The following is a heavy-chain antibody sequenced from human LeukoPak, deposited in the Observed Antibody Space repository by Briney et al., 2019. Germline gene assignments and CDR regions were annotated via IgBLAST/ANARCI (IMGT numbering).Heavy chain of an antibody. V-gene: IGHV3-30*18. CDR2: ISYDGSNK. CDR1: GFTFSSYG. Sequence: QTGGSLRLSCAASGFTFSSYGMHWVRQAPGKGLEWVAVISYDGSNKYYADSVKGRFTISRDNSKNTLYLQMNSLRAEDTAVYYCAKGGNSIYYHYYMDVWGKGTTVTVSS. CDR3: AKGGNSIYYHYYMDV. J-gene: IGHJ6*03. D-gene: IGHD4-23*01.